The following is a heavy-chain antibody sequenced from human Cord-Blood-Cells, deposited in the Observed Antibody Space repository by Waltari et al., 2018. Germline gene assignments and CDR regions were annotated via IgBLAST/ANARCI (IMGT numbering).Heavy chain of an antibody. CDR2: TRNKANSYTT. Sequence: EVQLVESGGGLVQPGGSLRLSCAASGFTFSAHYMDWVRQAPGKGLEWVGRTRNKANSYTTEYAASVKGRFTISRDDSKNSLYLQMNSLKTEDTAVYYCARSYYDSSGYYYYFDYWGQGTLVTVSS. CDR1: GFTFSAHY. V-gene: IGHV3-72*01. D-gene: IGHD3-22*01. J-gene: IGHJ4*02. CDR3: ARSYYDSSGYYYYFDY.